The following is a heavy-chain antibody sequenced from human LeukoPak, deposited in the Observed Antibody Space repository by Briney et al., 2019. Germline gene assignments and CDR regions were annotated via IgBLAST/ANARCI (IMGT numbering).Heavy chain of an antibody. CDR1: GGSISSYY. Sequence: KPSETLSLTCTVSGGSISSYYWSWIRQPPGKGLEWIGYIYYSGSTNYNPSLKSRVTISVDTSKNQFSLKLSSVTAADPAVHYCEREGRGAAAATLSWGQGTLVTVSS. J-gene: IGHJ5*02. CDR2: IYYSGST. V-gene: IGHV4-59*01. CDR3: EREGRGAAAATLS. D-gene: IGHD6-13*01.